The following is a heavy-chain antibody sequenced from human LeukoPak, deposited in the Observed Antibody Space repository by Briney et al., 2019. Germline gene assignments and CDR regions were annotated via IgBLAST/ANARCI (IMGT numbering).Heavy chain of an antibody. CDR1: GFTFSSYA. CDR3: ARGWSYFDY. D-gene: IGHD2-15*01. J-gene: IGHJ4*02. Sequence: GGSLRLSCAASGFTFSSYAMHWVRQAPGKGLEWVAVISDDGSSKYYADSGKGRFTISRDNSKDTLYLQMNSLRAEDTAVYYCARGWSYFDYWGQGTLVTVSS. CDR2: ISDDGSSK. V-gene: IGHV3-30-3*01.